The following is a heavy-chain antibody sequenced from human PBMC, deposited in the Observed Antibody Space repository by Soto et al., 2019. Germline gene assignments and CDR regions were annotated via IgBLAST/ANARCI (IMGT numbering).Heavy chain of an antibody. CDR3: ARDRSTIYGVVTPIDY. J-gene: IGHJ4*02. Sequence: PGESLKISCAVSGFTFSPYSMNWVRQAPGKGLEWISYISSGGDTIYYADSVRGRFTVSRDNTKNSLYLQMDSLRDEDTAVYYCARDRSTIYGVVTPIDYWGQGTLVTVSS. CDR2: ISSGGDTI. V-gene: IGHV3-48*02. CDR1: GFTFSPYS. D-gene: IGHD3-3*01.